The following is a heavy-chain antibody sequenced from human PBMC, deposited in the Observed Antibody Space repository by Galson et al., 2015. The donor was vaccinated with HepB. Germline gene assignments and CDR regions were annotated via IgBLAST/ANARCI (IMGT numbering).Heavy chain of an antibody. J-gene: IGHJ6*03. CDR1: GFTFDDYA. CDR2: ISWNSGSM. Sequence: SLRLSCAASGFTFDDYAMHWVRHAPGKGLEWVSGISWNSGSMVYADSVRGRFTISRDNAKNSLYLQMNSLRPEDTAFYYCAKAVGQTNYYYYMGVWGKGTTVTVSS. D-gene: IGHD1/OR15-1a*01. V-gene: IGHV3-9*01. CDR3: AKAVGQTNYYYYMGV.